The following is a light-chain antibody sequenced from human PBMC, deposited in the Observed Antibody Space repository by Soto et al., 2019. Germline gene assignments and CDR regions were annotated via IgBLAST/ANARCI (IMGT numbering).Light chain of an antibody. CDR2: DAS. V-gene: IGKV3-11*01. J-gene: IGKJ4*01. CDR1: QSVSSY. CDR3: QQRSDWPPVT. Sequence: EIVLTQSPATLSLSPGERATLSCRASQSVSSYLAWYQQKPGQAPRLLIYDASNRAIGIPARFSGSGSGTDFTLTISSLEPEDFAIYYCQQRSDWPPVTFGGGTKGEIK.